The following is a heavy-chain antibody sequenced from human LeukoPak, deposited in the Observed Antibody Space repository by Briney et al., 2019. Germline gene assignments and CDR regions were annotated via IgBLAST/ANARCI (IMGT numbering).Heavy chain of an antibody. CDR1: GFSFRSFA. D-gene: IGHD3-10*01. CDR3: ARGPYGSGSYSLV. V-gene: IGHV3-30*04. J-gene: IGHJ4*02. Sequence: PGGSLRLSCAASGFSFRSFAMDWVRQAPGKGLEWVAVISYDGSNKYYADSVKGRFTISRDNSENTLYLQMNSLRAEDTAVYYCARGPYGSGSYSLVWGQGTLVTVSS. CDR2: ISYDGSNK.